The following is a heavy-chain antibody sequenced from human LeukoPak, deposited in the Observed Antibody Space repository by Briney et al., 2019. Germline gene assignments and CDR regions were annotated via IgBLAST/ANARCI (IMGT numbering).Heavy chain of an antibody. CDR1: GGTFSSYA. Sequence: SVKVSCKASGGTFSSYAISWVRQAPGQGLEWMGGIIPIFGTANYAQKFQGRVTITADESTSTAYMELSSLRSEDTAVYYCARVRRAEMATSYDAFDIWGQGTMVTVSS. CDR2: IIPIFGTA. J-gene: IGHJ3*02. V-gene: IGHV1-69*13. CDR3: ARVRRAEMATSYDAFDI. D-gene: IGHD5-24*01.